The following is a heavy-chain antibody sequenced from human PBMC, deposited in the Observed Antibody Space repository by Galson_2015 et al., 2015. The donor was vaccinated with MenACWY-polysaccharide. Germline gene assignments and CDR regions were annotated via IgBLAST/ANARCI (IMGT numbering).Heavy chain of an antibody. CDR2: ISAYNGNI. CDR3: ARGLPSGIAARPSWFDP. CDR1: GYTFTSYG. V-gene: IGHV1-18*01. D-gene: IGHD6-6*01. J-gene: IGHJ5*02. Sequence: QSGAEVKKSGASVKVSCKTSGYTFTSYGINWTRQAPGQGLEWLGWISAYNGNINFAPSFQVRLTMTMDKSTSTAFMELRSLRSDDTAVYYCARGLPSGIAARPSWFDPWGQGTLVTVSS.